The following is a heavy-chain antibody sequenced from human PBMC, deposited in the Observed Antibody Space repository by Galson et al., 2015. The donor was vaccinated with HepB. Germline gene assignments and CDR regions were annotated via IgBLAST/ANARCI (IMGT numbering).Heavy chain of an antibody. J-gene: IGHJ3*02. Sequence: LRLSCAASGFTFSSYSMNWVRQAPGKGLEWVSSISSSSSYIYYADSVKGRFTISRDNAKNSLYLQMNSLRAEDTAVYYCARDLDWELSAFDIWGQGTMVTVSS. V-gene: IGHV3-21*01. CDR1: GFTFSSYS. CDR3: ARDLDWELSAFDI. CDR2: ISSSSSYI. D-gene: IGHD1-26*01.